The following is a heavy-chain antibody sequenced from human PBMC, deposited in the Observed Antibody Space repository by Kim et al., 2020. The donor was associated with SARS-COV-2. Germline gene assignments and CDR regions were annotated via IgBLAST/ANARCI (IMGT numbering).Heavy chain of an antibody. CDR3: ASGYSGSYPSYYYYGMDV. CDR1: GGTFSSYA. Sequence: SVKVSCKASGGTFSSYAISWVRQAPGQGLEWMGGIIPIFGTANYAQKFQGRVTITADESTSTAYMELSSLRSEDTAVYYCASGYSGSYPSYYYYGMDVWGQGTTVTVSS. J-gene: IGHJ6*02. V-gene: IGHV1-69*13. CDR2: IIPIFGTA. D-gene: IGHD1-26*01.